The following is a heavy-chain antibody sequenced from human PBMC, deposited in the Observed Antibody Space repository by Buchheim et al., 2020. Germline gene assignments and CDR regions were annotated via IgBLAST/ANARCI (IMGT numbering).Heavy chain of an antibody. Sequence: EVQLVESGGGLVQPGGSLRLSCAASGFSFSTSGMNWVRQAPGKGLEWVSYIGSSGTDTDYADSVRGRFTMSRDNVKNSHYLQMSSLRPEDSAVYYCASKHGSNPYNSWGQGT. D-gene: IGHD3-16*01. CDR1: GFSFSTSG. CDR3: ASKHGSNPYNS. CDR2: IGSSGTDT. J-gene: IGHJ4*02. V-gene: IGHV3-48*03.